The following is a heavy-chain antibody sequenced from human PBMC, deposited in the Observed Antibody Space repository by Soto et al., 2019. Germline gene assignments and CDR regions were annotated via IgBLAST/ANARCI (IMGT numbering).Heavy chain of an antibody. CDR3: ARGEGYCSSTSCYPGDY. Sequence: PGGSLRLSCAASGFTFSSYSMNWVRQAPGKGLEWVSSISSSSSYIYYADSVKGRFTISRDNAKNSLYLQMNSLRAEDTAVYYCARGEGYCSSTSCYPGDYWGQGTLVTVSS. J-gene: IGHJ4*02. CDR2: ISSSSSYI. CDR1: GFTFSSYS. V-gene: IGHV3-21*01. D-gene: IGHD2-2*01.